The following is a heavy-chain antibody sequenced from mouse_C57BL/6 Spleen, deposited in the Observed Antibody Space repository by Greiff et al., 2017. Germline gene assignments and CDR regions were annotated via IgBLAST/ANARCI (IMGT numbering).Heavy chain of an antibody. V-gene: IGHV1-53*01. CDR3: ARVTTVVATRYFDV. CDR1: GYTFTSYW. D-gene: IGHD1-1*01. Sequence: VQLQQPGTELVKPGASVKLSCKASGYTFTSYWMHWVKQRPGQGLEWIGNINPSNGGTNYNEKFKSKATLTVDKSSSTAYMTLSSLTSEDSAVYYCARVTTVVATRYFDVWGTGTTVTVSS. J-gene: IGHJ1*03. CDR2: INPSNGGT.